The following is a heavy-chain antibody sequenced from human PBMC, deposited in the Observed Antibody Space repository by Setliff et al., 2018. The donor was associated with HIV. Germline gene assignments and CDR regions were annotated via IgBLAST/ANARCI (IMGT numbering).Heavy chain of an antibody. Sequence: SETLSLTCNVSGDSISSHSWTWIRQPPGKGLEWIGSIDYSGRTDKKTSLKSRLRMSIDTSKNKFSLKLSSVTAADTAVYYCARDLGSAYSYAQGRFDPWGQGTLVTVSS. J-gene: IGHJ5*02. CDR1: GDSISSHS. CDR2: IDYSGRT. CDR3: ARDLGSAYSYAQGRFDP. V-gene: IGHV4-59*11. D-gene: IGHD5-18*01.